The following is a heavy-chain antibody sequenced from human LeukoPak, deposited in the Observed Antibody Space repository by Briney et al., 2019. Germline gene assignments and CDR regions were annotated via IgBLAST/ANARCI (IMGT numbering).Heavy chain of an antibody. CDR1: GFTVSNNY. CDR3: ARDYSHYYGSGSGFYYGMDV. D-gene: IGHD3-10*01. V-gene: IGHV3-66*01. Sequence: GGYLRLSCAASGFTVSNNYMSWVRQAPGKGLEWVSVIYSGGSTYYADSVKGRFTISRDNSKNTLYLQMNSLRAEDTAVYYCARDYSHYYGSGSGFYYGMDVWGQETTVTVSS. CDR2: IYSGGST. J-gene: IGHJ6*02.